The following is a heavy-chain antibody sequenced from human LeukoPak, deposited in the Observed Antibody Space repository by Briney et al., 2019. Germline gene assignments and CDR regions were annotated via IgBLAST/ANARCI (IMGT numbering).Heavy chain of an antibody. J-gene: IGHJ4*02. CDR2: ISSSSSYI. Sequence: GGSLRLSCAASGFTFSSYSMNWVRKAPGKGLEWVSSISSSSSYIYYADSVKGRFTISRDNAKNSLYLQMNSLRAEDTAVYYCARDGDRDGYNSPHFDYWGQGTLVTVSS. CDR1: GFTFSSYS. V-gene: IGHV3-21*01. D-gene: IGHD5-24*01. CDR3: ARDGDRDGYNSPHFDY.